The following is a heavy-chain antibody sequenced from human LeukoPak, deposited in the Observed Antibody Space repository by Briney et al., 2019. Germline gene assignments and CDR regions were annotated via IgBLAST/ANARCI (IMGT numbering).Heavy chain of an antibody. V-gene: IGHV1-8*02. Sequence: GASVKVSCKASGYTFTSYDINWVRQATGQGLEWMGWMNPNSDNTSYAQKFQGRVTMTRNTSMSTAYMELNSLRSEHTALYYCARGNQCITMVRAVIIKTYAWGQGNLVTVSS. J-gene: IGHJ5*02. CDR3: ARGNQCITMVRAVIIKTYA. D-gene: IGHD3-10*01. CDR2: MNPNSDNT. CDR1: GYTFTSYD.